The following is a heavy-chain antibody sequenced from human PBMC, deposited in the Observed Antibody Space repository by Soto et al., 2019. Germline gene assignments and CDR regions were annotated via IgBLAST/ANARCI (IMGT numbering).Heavy chain of an antibody. CDR3: ARRGPYGGTSDVWYFDL. Sequence: QVQLVQSGAEVKKPGSSVKVSCKASGGTFSSYAISWVRQAPGQGLEWMGGIIPIFGTANYALKFQGRVTITADESPSTAYMELSSLRSEGTAVYYCARRGPYGGTSDVWYFDLWGRGTLVTVSS. V-gene: IGHV1-69*12. D-gene: IGHD4-17*01. CDR2: IIPIFGTA. J-gene: IGHJ2*01. CDR1: GGTFSSYA.